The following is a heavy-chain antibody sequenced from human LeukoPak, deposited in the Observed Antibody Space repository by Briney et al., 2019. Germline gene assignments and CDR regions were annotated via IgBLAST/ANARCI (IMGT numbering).Heavy chain of an antibody. Sequence: GASVTVSCKASGYTFTGYYMHWVRQAPGQGLEWMGWINPNSGGTNYAQKFQGRVTMTRDTSISTAYMELSRLRSDDTAVYYCASRGEGSSWTFDYWGQGTLVTVSS. CDR3: ASRGEGSSWTFDY. CDR1: GYTFTGYY. V-gene: IGHV1-2*02. CDR2: INPNSGGT. J-gene: IGHJ4*02. D-gene: IGHD6-13*01.